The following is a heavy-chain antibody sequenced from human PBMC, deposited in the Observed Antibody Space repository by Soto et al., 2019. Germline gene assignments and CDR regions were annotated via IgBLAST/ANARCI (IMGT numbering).Heavy chain of an antibody. CDR1: GYSISSGYY. Sequence: KPSETLSLTCAVSGYSISSGYYWGWIRQPPGKGLEWIGSIYHSGSTYYNPSLKSRVTISVDTSKNQFSLKLSSVTAADTAVYYCARDNRVWVSWFDPWGQGTLVTVSS. CDR3: ARDNRVWVSWFDP. V-gene: IGHV4-38-2*02. J-gene: IGHJ5*02. D-gene: IGHD1-26*01. CDR2: IYHSGST.